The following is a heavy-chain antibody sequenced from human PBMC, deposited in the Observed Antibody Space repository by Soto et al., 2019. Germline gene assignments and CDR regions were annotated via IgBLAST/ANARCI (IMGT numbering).Heavy chain of an antibody. CDR1: GYTFTGYY. V-gene: IGHV1-2*02. CDR2: INANSGGA. CDR3: AREEIVAGFYYGLDV. D-gene: IGHD5-12*01. J-gene: IGHJ6*02. Sequence: QVQLVQSGAEVKKPGASVRVSCKGLGYTFTGYYIHWIRQAPGQGLEWLAWINANSGGASHAQKFQGRVTMTRDTSISTVYMELSRLTSDDTAVYYCAREEIVAGFYYGLDVWGQGTTVTVSS.